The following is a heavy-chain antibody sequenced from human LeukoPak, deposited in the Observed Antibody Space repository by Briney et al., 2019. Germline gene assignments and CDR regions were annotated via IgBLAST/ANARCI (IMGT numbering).Heavy chain of an antibody. CDR3: AHRQTGLDVLYGDYGDYFDY. V-gene: IGHV2-5*01. D-gene: IGHD4-17*01. CDR1: GFSRSTSGVG. J-gene: IGHJ4*02. CDR2: SYWNDDK. Sequence: SGPTLVHPTQTLTLTCTFSGFSRSTSGVGGGWIRQPPGKALEWLALSYWNDDKRYSPSLKSRLTITKDTSKNQVVLTMTNMDPVDTATYYCAHRQTGLDVLYGDYGDYFDYWGQGTLVTVS.